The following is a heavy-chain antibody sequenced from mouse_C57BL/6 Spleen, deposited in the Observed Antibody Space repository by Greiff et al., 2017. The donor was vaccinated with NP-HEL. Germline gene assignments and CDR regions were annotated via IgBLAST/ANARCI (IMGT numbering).Heavy chain of an antibody. CDR1: GYTFTSYW. Sequence: VQLQQPGAELVMPGASVKLSCKASGYTFTSYWMHWVKQRPGQGLEWIGEIDPSDSYTNYNQKFKGKSTLTVDKSSSTAYMQLSSLTSEDSAVYYCARRDYYGSSYAYYYAMDYWGQGTSVTVSS. V-gene: IGHV1-69*01. CDR3: ARRDYYGSSYAYYYAMDY. J-gene: IGHJ4*01. CDR2: IDPSDSYT. D-gene: IGHD1-1*01.